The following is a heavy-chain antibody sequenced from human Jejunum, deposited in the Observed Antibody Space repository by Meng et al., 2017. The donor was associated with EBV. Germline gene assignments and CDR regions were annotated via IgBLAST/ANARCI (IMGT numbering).Heavy chain of an antibody. Sequence: GPELVLPPQSLSLPGALSVVSIFSNSAAWHSITQPPPSCVAWQGRTVYRSMWYTHYAPSVESRITINADTSKNQFSLQLNSVTPEDTAVYYCTRESTTGCVDYSGQGTLVTVSS. CDR1: VVSIFSNSAA. CDR2: TVYRSMWYT. V-gene: IGHV6-1*01. J-gene: IGHJ4*02. CDR3: TRESTTGCVDY. D-gene: IGHD1-1*01.